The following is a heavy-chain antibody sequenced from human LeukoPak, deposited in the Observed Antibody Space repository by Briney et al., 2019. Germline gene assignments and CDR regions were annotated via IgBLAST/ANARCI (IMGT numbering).Heavy chain of an antibody. CDR3: ARALITMVRGVINWFDP. Sequence: SETLSLTCTVSGGSISSGDYYWSWPRQPPGTGLEWIGEINHSGSTNYNPSLKSRVTISVDTSKNQFSLKLSSVTAADTAVYYCARALITMVRGVINWFDPWGQGTLVTVSS. V-gene: IGHV4-30-4*01. CDR1: GGSISSGDYY. D-gene: IGHD3-10*01. CDR2: INHSGST. J-gene: IGHJ5*02.